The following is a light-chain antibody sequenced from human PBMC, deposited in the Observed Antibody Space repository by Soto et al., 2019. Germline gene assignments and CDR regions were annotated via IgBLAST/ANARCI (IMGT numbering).Light chain of an antibody. CDR1: HYISTY. CDR3: QESYSTS. CDR2: VAS. V-gene: IGKV1-39*01. J-gene: IGKJ1*01. Sequence: DIHMTQSPSSLSASVGNSLTITCRASHYISTYLNWYQQKTGKAPKLLIYVASNLQSGVPSSFSGSGSGTDFTLTISSMQPEDIATYYCQESYSTSFGHGTKVDIK.